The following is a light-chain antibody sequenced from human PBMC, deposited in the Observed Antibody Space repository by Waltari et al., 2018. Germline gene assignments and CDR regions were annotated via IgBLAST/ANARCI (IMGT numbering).Light chain of an antibody. V-gene: IGLV1-44*01. Sequence: QSVLTQPPSASGTPGQRVTISCSGSSSNIGSNTVTWYQQLPGTVPKLLIYSNNHRPSGVPDRFSGSKSGTSASLAISGLQSEDEADYYCAAWDDSLNGLYVFGTGTKVTVL. CDR2: SNN. CDR1: SSNIGSNT. CDR3: AAWDDSLNGLYV. J-gene: IGLJ1*01.